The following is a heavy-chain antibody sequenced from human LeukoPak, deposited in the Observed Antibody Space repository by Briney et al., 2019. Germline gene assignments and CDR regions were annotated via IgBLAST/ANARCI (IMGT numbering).Heavy chain of an antibody. CDR3: AGTYSSGWYVNY. D-gene: IGHD6-19*01. CDR1: GGSISSSRYY. J-gene: IGHJ4*02. V-gene: IGHV4-39*01. Sequence: MSSETLSLTCTVSGGSISSSRYYWGWIRQPPGKGLEWIGSIDYSGSTYYTPSLKSRVTISVDTSKNQFSLRLSSVTAADTAVYYCAGTYSSGWYVNYWGQGTLVTVSS. CDR2: IDYSGST.